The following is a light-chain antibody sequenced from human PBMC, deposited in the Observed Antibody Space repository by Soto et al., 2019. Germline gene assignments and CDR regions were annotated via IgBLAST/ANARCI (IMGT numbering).Light chain of an antibody. CDR3: QQYGRSPFT. CDR1: QSVSSSY. V-gene: IGKV3-20*01. CDR2: GAS. Sequence: EIVLTQSPGTLSLSPGERATLSCRASQSVSSSYLAWYQQKPGQAPRLLIYGASSRATGIPGRFSGSGSGTDFTLTISRLEPEDFAVYYCQQYGRSPFTFG. J-gene: IGKJ3*01.